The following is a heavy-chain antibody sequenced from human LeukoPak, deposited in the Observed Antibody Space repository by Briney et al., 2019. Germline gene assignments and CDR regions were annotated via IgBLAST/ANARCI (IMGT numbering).Heavy chain of an antibody. V-gene: IGHV3-30*03. J-gene: IGHJ4*02. Sequence: GRSLRLSCAASGFTFSNYGMHWVRQAPGKGLEWVTVISYDGSKKHYSDSVKGRFTISRDNSKNTLYLQMNSLRAEDTAVYYCARDRGFGELYFDYWGQGTLVTVSS. CDR1: GFTFSNYG. CDR3: ARDRGFGELYFDY. D-gene: IGHD3-10*01. CDR2: ISYDGSKK.